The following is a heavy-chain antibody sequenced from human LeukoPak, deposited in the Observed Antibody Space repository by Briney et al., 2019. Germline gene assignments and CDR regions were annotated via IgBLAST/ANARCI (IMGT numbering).Heavy chain of an antibody. CDR3: ARAIVQYYFDY. V-gene: IGHV1-69*13. CDR2: IIPIFGTA. Sequence: SVKVSCKASGYTFTSYYMHWVRQAPGQGLEWMGGIIPIFGTANYAQKFQGRVTITADESTSTAYMELSSLRSEDTAVYYCARAIVQYYFDYWGQGTLVTVSS. CDR1: GYTFTSYY. J-gene: IGHJ4*02. D-gene: IGHD2-8*01.